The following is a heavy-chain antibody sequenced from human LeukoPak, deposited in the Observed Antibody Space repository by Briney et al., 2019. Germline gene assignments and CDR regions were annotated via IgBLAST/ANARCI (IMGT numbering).Heavy chain of an antibody. Sequence: PGGSLRLSCAASGYTFSSYSMNWVRQAPGKGLEWVSSISSNSNYMYYADSVKGRFTISRDNAKNSLYMQMNSLRAEDTAVYYCARWYYYGSGSFLLWGQGTLVTVSS. V-gene: IGHV3-21*01. D-gene: IGHD3-10*01. CDR1: GYTFSSYS. CDR2: ISSNSNYM. J-gene: IGHJ4*02. CDR3: ARWYYYGSGSFLL.